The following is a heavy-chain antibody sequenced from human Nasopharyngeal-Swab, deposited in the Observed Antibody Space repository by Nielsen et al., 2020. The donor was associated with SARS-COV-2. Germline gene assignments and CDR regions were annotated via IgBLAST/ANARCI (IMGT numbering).Heavy chain of an antibody. Sequence: ASVKVSCKASGYAFTSYGISWVRQAPGQGLEWMGWISAYNGNTNYAQKLQGRVTMTTDTSTSTAYMELRSLRSDDTAVYYCAKGIAVADAFDIWGQGTMVTVSS. CDR2: ISAYNGNT. V-gene: IGHV1-18*04. J-gene: IGHJ3*02. CDR3: AKGIAVADAFDI. CDR1: GYAFTSYG. D-gene: IGHD6-19*01.